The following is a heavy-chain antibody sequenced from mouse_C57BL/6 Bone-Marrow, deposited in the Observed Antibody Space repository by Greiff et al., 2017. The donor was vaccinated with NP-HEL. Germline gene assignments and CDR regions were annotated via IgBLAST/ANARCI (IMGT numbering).Heavy chain of an antibody. D-gene: IGHD1-2*01. V-gene: IGHV1-81*01. CDR2: IYPRSGNP. CDR1: GYTFTSYG. Sequence: VKLKESGAELARPGASVKLSCKASGYTFTSYGISWVTQRTGQGLEWIGEIYPRSGNPYYNEKFKGKATLTADKSSSTAYMELRSLTSEDSAVYFCSPLRRYYAMDYCGQGTSVTVSS. J-gene: IGHJ4*01. CDR3: SPLRRYYAMDY.